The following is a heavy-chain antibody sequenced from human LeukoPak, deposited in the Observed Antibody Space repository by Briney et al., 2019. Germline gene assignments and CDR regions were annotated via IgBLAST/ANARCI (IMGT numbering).Heavy chain of an antibody. J-gene: IGHJ5*02. V-gene: IGHV4-38-2*02. Sequence: SETLSLTCTVSGYSISSGYYWGWIRQPPGKGLECIGNIYPRATTYYNPSLKTRVTISVDTSKNQFSLKLSSVTAADTAVYFCVRAYSSSWYFNWFDPWGQGTLVTVSS. D-gene: IGHD6-13*01. CDR2: IYPRATT. CDR1: GYSISSGYY. CDR3: VRAYSSSWYFNWFDP.